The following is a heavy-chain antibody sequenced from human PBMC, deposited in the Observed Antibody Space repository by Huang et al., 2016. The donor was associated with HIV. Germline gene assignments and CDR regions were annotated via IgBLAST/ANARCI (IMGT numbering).Heavy chain of an antibody. Sequence: QVQLVQSGAEVKKPGASVTVSCKASGYSFTRYGINWVRQAHGQGLEWMGWISAYNDNTNYAQKVQGRVSMTTDTATNTAYMELRSLRSDDTAVYYCARSGKGDNVVVTPIDHWGQGTLVTVS. D-gene: IGHD2-21*02. CDR3: ARSGKGDNVVVTPIDH. CDR2: ISAYNDNT. V-gene: IGHV1-18*01. J-gene: IGHJ4*02. CDR1: GYSFTRYG.